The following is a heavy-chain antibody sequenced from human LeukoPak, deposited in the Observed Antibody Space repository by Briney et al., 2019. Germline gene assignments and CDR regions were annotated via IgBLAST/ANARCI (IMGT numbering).Heavy chain of an antibody. CDR3: ARVRVRGLRTNAFDI. CDR1: GYTFTTYY. Sequence: ASVKVSCKASGYTFTTYYMHWVRQAPGQGLERMGIINPSGGTTGYAQKFQGRLTMTRDTSTTTVYTELSSLRSEDTAVYYCARVRVRGLRTNAFDIWGQGTMVTVSS. J-gene: IGHJ3*02. CDR2: INPSGGTT. D-gene: IGHD3-10*01. V-gene: IGHV1-46*01.